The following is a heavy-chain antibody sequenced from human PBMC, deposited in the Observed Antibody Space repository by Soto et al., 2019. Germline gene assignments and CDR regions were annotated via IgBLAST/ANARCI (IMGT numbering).Heavy chain of an antibody. D-gene: IGHD2-2*01. V-gene: IGHV4-34*01. CDR3: ARYCKSASCPGGAFDY. CDR1: GGSFSDYY. J-gene: IGHJ4*02. CDR2: INYRGST. Sequence: QVQLQQWGAGLLKPSETLSLSCAVYGGSFSDYYWSWIRQPPGKGLEWIGEINYRGSTNYNPSLESRVTISVDPSKNQFSLKLTSVTVADTAVYYCARYCKSASCPGGAFDYWGQGTLVTVSS.